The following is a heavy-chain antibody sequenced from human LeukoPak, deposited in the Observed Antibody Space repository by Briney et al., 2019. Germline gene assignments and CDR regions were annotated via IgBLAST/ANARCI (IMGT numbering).Heavy chain of an antibody. Sequence: ASVKVSCKASGYTSTTYGISWVRQAPGQGLEGMGWISAYNGNTNYAQKLQVRVTMTTDTSTSTAYMELRSLRSDDTAVYYFARYGDPTFSAHTGRSSSYHHYNIRTNGFGYWGQGTLVTVSS. CDR1: GYTSTTYG. J-gene: IGHJ4*02. CDR3: ARYGDPTFSAHTGRSSSYHHYNIRTNGFGY. V-gene: IGHV1-18*01. CDR2: ISAYNGNT. D-gene: IGHD2-15*01.